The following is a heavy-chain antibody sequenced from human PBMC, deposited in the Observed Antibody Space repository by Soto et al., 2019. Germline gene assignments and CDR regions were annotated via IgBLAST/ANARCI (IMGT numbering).Heavy chain of an antibody. CDR2: IDSSSGYI. CDR3: ARDRTTITPVGMDV. J-gene: IGHJ6*02. V-gene: IGHV3-21*01. Sequence: SGLTPRPCYKLWVRQAPGKGLEWVSSIDSSSGYIFYADSVKGRLTISRDNAKNSLYLQMNSLRVDDTSVYYCARDRTTITPVGMDVWRQGT. D-gene: IGHD4-4*01. CDR1: GLTPRPCY.